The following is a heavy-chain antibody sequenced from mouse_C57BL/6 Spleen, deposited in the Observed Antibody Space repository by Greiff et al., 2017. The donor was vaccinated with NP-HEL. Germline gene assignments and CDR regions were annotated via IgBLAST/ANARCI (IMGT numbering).Heavy chain of an antibody. Sequence: VQLVESGPELVKPGASVKISCKASGYSFTSYYIHWVKQRPGQGLEWIGWIYPGSGNTKYNEKFKGKATLTADTSSSTAYMQLSSLTSEDSAVYYCAQTAQGYWGQGTTLTVSS. CDR2: IYPGSGNT. J-gene: IGHJ2*01. CDR3: AQTAQGY. D-gene: IGHD3-2*02. V-gene: IGHV1-66*01. CDR1: GYSFTSYY.